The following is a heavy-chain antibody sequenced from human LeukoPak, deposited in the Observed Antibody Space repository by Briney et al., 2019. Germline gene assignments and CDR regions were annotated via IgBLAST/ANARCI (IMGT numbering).Heavy chain of an antibody. J-gene: IGHJ5*02. CDR3: ARAYSSSWYFNWFDP. CDR1: GYSITSGSY. D-gene: IGHD6-13*01. Sequence: SETLSLTCTVSGYSITSGSYWGWIRQPPGKGLEWIGSMYHSGSTYYNPSLMSRVTISVDTSKNQFSLQLTSVTAADTAVYYCARAYSSSWYFNWFDPWGQGTLVTVSS. CDR2: MYHSGST. V-gene: IGHV4-38-2*02.